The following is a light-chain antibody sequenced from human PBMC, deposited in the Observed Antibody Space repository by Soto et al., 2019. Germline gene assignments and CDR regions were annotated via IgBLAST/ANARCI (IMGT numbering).Light chain of an antibody. CDR3: SSHGGANNFYV. Sequence: QSVLTQPPSASGSPGQSVTISCTGTSSDVGGYNYVSWYQQHPGKVPKLMIYEVTKRPSGVPDRFSGSKSGNTASLTVSGLQAEDEADYYCSSHGGANNFYVFGTGTKVTV. CDR1: SSDVGGYNY. J-gene: IGLJ1*01. V-gene: IGLV2-8*01. CDR2: EVT.